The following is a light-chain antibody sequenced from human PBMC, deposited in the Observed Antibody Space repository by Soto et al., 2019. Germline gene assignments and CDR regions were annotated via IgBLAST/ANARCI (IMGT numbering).Light chain of an antibody. CDR1: QSVSSSN. V-gene: IGKV3-20*01. CDR2: GAS. CDR3: QQYGSSPT. J-gene: IGKJ1*01. Sequence: EIVLTQSPGTLSLSPGERATLSCRASQSVSSSNLAWSNPKPARPPRLPIYGASTRATGIPDRFSGSGSGTAFTLTISRLEPEDFAVYYCQQYGSSPTFGQGTKVEIK.